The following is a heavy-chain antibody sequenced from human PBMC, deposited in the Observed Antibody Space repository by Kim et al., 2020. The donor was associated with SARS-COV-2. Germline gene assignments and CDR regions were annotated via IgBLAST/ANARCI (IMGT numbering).Heavy chain of an antibody. CDR1: GYTFTAYG. J-gene: IGHJ4*02. Sequence: ASVKVSCKASGYTFTAYGVSWVRQAPGQGLEWMGWISAYYGSTRYAQKFQGRLTMTTDTSTSTLYMELRSLRSDDTAFYYCVREGEVFRVVFFYQWGQGALV. V-gene: IGHV1-18*04. CDR2: ISAYYGST. D-gene: IGHD3-3*01. CDR3: VREGEVFRVVFFYQ.